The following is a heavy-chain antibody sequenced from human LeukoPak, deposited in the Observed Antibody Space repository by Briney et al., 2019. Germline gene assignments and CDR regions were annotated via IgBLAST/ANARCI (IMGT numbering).Heavy chain of an antibody. CDR3: ARVLIYDSSGYYYGSPLWFDP. CDR2: IYSGGST. Sequence: GGSLRLSCAASGFTVSSNYMSWVRQAPGKGLEWVSVIYSGGSTYYADSVKGRFTISRDNSKNTLYLQMNSLRAEDTAVYYCARVLIYDSSGYYYGSPLWFDPWGQGTLVTVSS. D-gene: IGHD3-22*01. J-gene: IGHJ5*02. CDR1: GFTVSSNY. V-gene: IGHV3-53*01.